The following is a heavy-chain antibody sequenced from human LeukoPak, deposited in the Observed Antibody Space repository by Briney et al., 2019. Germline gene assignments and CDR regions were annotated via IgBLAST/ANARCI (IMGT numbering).Heavy chain of an antibody. Sequence: GGSLRLSCAASGFTFSSYSMNWVRQAPGKGLEWVSSITSSGDYIYYADSVKGRFTISRDNAKNSLYLKMNSLRVEDTAVYYCARDFRAAAWGFWGQGTLVTVSS. CDR3: ARDFRAAAWGF. CDR1: GFTFSSYS. V-gene: IGHV3-21*01. J-gene: IGHJ4*02. CDR2: ITSSGDYI. D-gene: IGHD6-13*01.